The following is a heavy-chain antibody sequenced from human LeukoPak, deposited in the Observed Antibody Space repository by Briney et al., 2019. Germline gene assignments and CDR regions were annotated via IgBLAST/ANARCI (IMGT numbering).Heavy chain of an antibody. J-gene: IGHJ5*02. Sequence: KPSETLSLTCAVYGGSFSGYYWSSIRQPPGKGLEWIGEINHSGSTNYNPSLKSRVTISVDTSKNQFSLKLSSVTAADTAVYYCASTVVPAALNWFDPWGQGTLVTVSS. CDR1: GGSFSGYY. D-gene: IGHD2-2*01. CDR3: ASTVVPAALNWFDP. CDR2: INHSGST. V-gene: IGHV4-34*01.